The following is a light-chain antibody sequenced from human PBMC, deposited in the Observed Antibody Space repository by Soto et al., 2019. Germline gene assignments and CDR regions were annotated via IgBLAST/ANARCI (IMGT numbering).Light chain of an antibody. V-gene: IGLV2-14*01. CDR1: SSDVGGYNY. CDR3: SSYTSSSTLV. CDR2: EVS. J-gene: IGLJ2*01. Sequence: QSVLTQPGSVSGSPGQSITISCTGTSSDVGGYNYVSWYQQHPGKAPKLMIYEVSNRPSGVSNRFSGSKSGNTASLTISGLQAEDEADYYCSSYTSSSTLVFGGGTKVTVL.